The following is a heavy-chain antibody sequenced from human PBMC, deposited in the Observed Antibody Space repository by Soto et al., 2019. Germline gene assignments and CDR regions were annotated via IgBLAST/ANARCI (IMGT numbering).Heavy chain of an antibody. Sequence: GASVKVSCKASGGTFSSYAISWVRQAPGQGLEWMGGIIPIFGTANYAQKLQGRVTITADESTSTAYMELNSLRAEDTAVYYCARDGVGGIAVAGPAYYFDYWGQGTLVTVSS. D-gene: IGHD6-19*01. V-gene: IGHV1-69*13. J-gene: IGHJ4*02. CDR3: ARDGVGGIAVAGPAYYFDY. CDR1: GGTFSSYA. CDR2: IIPIFGTA.